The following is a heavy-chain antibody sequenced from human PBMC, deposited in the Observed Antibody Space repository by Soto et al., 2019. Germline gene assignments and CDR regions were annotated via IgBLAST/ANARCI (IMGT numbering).Heavy chain of an antibody. V-gene: IGHV3-30*18. CDR3: AKDGSHTFDY. Sequence: QVQLVESGGGVVQPGRSLRLSCAASGFTFSHYAMHWVRQAPGKGLEWVALMSYDGSNEYYADSVKGRFTISRDNSKNTLYLQMTRLRAEDTAVYYCAKDGSHTFDYWGRGTLVTVSP. CDR2: MSYDGSNE. J-gene: IGHJ4*02. CDR1: GFTFSHYA. D-gene: IGHD1-26*01.